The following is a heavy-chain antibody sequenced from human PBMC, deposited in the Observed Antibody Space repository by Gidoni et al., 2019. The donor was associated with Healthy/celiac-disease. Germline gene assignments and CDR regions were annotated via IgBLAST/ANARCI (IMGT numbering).Heavy chain of an antibody. CDR3: AKDGRPLWFGETGYGMDV. CDR2: ISYDGSNK. Sequence: QVQLVESGGGVVQPGRSLRLSCAASGFTFSSYGMHWVRQAPGKGLEWVAVISYDGSNKYYADSVKGRFTISRDNSKNTLYLQMNSLRAEDTAVYYCAKDGRPLWFGETGYGMDVWGQGTTVTVSS. D-gene: IGHD3-10*01. J-gene: IGHJ6*02. V-gene: IGHV3-30*18. CDR1: GFTFSSYG.